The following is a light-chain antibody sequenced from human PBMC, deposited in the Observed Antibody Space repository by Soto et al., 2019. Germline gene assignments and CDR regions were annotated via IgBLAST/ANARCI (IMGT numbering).Light chain of an antibody. CDR2: LGS. CDR1: QSVLNSDGYNR. Sequence: DIVMTQSPLSLPVTPGEAASISCTSSQSVLNSDGYNRMDWYLQKPGRSPQILTYLGSNLASGVPDRFSGRGSGTDFTLTISRVGAEDVGVYYCMQALQTLWTFGQGTKVEIK. J-gene: IGKJ1*01. CDR3: MQALQTLWT. V-gene: IGKV2-28*01.